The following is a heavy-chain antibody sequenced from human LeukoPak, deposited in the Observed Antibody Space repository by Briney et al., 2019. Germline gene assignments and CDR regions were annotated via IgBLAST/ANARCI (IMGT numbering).Heavy chain of an antibody. V-gene: IGHV3-23*01. CDR1: GFTFSSYA. D-gene: IGHD3-3*01. CDR2: ISGSGGST. Sequence: RSGGSLRLSCAAPGFTFSSYAMSWVRQAPGKGLEWVSAISGSGGSTYYADSVKGRFTISRDNSKNTLYLQMNSLRAEDTAVYYCAKRPPLRFLDDYYYMDVWSKGTTVTVSS. CDR3: AKRPPLRFLDDYYYMDV. J-gene: IGHJ6*03.